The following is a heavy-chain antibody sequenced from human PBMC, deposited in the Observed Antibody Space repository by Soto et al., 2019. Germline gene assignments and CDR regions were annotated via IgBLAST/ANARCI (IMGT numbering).Heavy chain of an antibody. CDR3: ARVGDHGYYDYAMDV. Sequence: EVQLVESGGGLIQPGGSLRLSCAASGFTVSRNYMTWVRQAPGKGLEWVSIIYRDGDTYYGDSVKGRFTISRDNSKNTLYLQMNRLRVEDTAVYYCARVGDHGYYDYAMDVWGQGTTVTVSS. CDR2: IYRDGDT. D-gene: IGHD2-15*01. V-gene: IGHV3-53*01. J-gene: IGHJ6*02. CDR1: GFTVSRNY.